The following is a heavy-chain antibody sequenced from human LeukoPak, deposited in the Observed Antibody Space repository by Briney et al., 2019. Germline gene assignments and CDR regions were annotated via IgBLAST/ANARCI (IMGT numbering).Heavy chain of an antibody. D-gene: IGHD2-2*01. CDR1: GCTFSSSG. J-gene: IGHJ6*02. CDR3: ARVGMPNNIVVVPAARRVYYCFGMDV. V-gene: IGHV3-33*01. Sequence: PGRSLLFSCAAAGCTFSSSGMHWVRQAPGKGMGGVAVIWYDGSSEYYDASVKGRFTRSKDNSRSTLYLQMNSLRGEDSAVYYSARVGMPNNIVVVPAARRVYYCFGMDVWGQGATVTVSS. CDR2: IWYDGSSE.